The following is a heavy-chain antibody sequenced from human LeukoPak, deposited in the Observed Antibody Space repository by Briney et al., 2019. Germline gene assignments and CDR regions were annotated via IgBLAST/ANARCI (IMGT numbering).Heavy chain of an antibody. CDR2: INHSGST. CDR3: ARRGYSYYYYMDV. Sequence: PSETLSLTCAVYGGSFSGYYWSWIRQPPGKGLEWIAEINHSGSTNYNPSLKSRVTISVDTSKNQFSPKLSSVTAADTAVYYCARRGYSYYYYMDVWGKGTTVTVSS. CDR1: GGSFSGYY. V-gene: IGHV4-34*01. J-gene: IGHJ6*03.